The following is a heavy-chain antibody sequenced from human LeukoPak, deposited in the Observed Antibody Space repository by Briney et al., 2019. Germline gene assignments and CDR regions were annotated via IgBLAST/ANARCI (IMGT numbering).Heavy chain of an antibody. CDR2: INHSGST. D-gene: IGHD3-3*01. Sequence: KASETLSLTCAVYGGSFSGYYWSWIRQPPGKGLEWIGEINHSGSTNYNPSLKSRVTISVDTSKNQFSLKLSSVTAADTAVYYCARRKNVLRFLEWLFSFDCWGQGTLVTVSS. CDR3: ARRKNVLRFLEWLFSFDC. CDR1: GGSFSGYY. J-gene: IGHJ4*02. V-gene: IGHV4-34*01.